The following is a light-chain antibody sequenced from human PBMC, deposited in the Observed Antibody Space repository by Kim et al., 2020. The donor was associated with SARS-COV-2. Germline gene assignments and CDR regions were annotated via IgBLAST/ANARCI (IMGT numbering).Light chain of an antibody. V-gene: IGLV3-21*04. Sequence: SYELTQPPSVSVAPGKTARITCGGNNIGSKSVHWYQQKPGQAPVLVTYYDSDRPSGIPERFSGSNSGNTATLTISRVEAGDEADYYCQVWDSSSDHPVFG. CDR2: YDS. CDR1: NIGSKS. J-gene: IGLJ2*01. CDR3: QVWDSSSDHPV.